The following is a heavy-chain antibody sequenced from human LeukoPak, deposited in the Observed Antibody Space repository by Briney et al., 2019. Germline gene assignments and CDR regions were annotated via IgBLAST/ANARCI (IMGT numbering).Heavy chain of an antibody. J-gene: IGHJ4*02. V-gene: IGHV3-21*01. Sequence: SGGSQRLSCAASGFTFSSYSMNGVRQAPGERLEWVSSISSSSSYIYYADSVKGRFTISRDDAKNSLFLQMNSLRAEDTAVYYCARVWSDCYVTNCYISEYWGQGTLVTVSS. D-gene: IGHD3-3*01. CDR2: ISSSSSYI. CDR3: ARVWSDCYVTNCYISEY. CDR1: GFTFSSYS.